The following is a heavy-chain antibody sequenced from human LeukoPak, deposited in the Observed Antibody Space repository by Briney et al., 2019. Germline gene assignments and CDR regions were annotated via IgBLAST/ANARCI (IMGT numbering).Heavy chain of an antibody. Sequence: SETLSLTCTVSGGSISSSSYYWSWIRQPPGKGLEWIGYMYYSGSTNYNPSLKSRVTISVDMSKNQVSLKLSSVTAADTAVYYCARDRVGQQLVGRKYYYYMDVWGKGTTVTISS. D-gene: IGHD6-13*01. CDR3: ARDRVGQQLVGRKYYYYMDV. J-gene: IGHJ6*03. CDR2: MYYSGST. V-gene: IGHV4-61*01. CDR1: GGSISSSSYY.